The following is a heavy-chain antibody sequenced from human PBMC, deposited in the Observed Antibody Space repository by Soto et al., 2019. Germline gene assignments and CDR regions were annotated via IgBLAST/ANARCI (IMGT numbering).Heavy chain of an antibody. Sequence: QVQLVQSGAEVKKSGASVKVSCKASGYTFIAYALYWVRQAPGQGLEWMGIISPRDGSTSYALNFQSRLTMTRDTSTRTLYMELSNLRSEDTAVYYCARGGGTLDYWGQGTLVTVSS. V-gene: IGHV1-46*01. CDR2: ISPRDGST. CDR1: GYTFIAYA. J-gene: IGHJ4*02. CDR3: ARGGGTLDY.